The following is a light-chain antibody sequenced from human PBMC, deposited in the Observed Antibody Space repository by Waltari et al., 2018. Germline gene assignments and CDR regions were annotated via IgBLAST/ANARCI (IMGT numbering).Light chain of an antibody. J-gene: IGKJ1*01. CDR2: DAS. CDR1: QSVSRA. CDR3: QKYVRLPAT. V-gene: IGKV3-20*01. Sequence: PGETATLSCRASQSVSRALAWYQQKPGQAPRLLIYDASTRATGIPDRFSGSGSGTDFSLTISRLEPEDFAVYYCQKYVRLPATFGQGTKVEIK.